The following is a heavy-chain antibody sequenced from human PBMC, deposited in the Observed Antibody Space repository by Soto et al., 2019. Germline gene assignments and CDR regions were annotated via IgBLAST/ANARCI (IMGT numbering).Heavy chain of an antibody. Sequence: EVQLLESGGGWVQPGGSLRLSCAASGFTFSTFVMTWVRQVPGEGLEWISSITGSGKSAYYADSVKGRVTISGDNSKNTLYLQISSLGVDDTAVYHCAVHLGENYYTMDVWGQGTTVTVSS. CDR3: AVHLGENYYTMDV. CDR2: ITGSGKSA. V-gene: IGHV3-23*01. D-gene: IGHD3-10*01. J-gene: IGHJ6*02. CDR1: GFTFSTFV.